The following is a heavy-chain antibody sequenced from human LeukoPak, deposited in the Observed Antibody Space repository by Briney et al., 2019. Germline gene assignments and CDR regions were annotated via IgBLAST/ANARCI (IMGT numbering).Heavy chain of an antibody. CDR2: INPNSGGT. D-gene: IGHD3-10*01. V-gene: IGHV1-2*02. Sequence: ASVKVSCMASGYTFTGYYMHWVRQAPGQGLEWMGWINPNSGGTNYAQKFQGRVTMTRDTSISTAYMELSRLRSDDTAVYYCARDLGYYGSGVGFDPWGQGTLVTVSS. CDR3: ARDLGYYGSGVGFDP. J-gene: IGHJ5*02. CDR1: GYTFTGYY.